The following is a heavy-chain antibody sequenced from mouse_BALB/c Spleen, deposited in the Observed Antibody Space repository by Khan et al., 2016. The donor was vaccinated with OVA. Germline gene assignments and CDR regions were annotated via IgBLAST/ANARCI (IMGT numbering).Heavy chain of an antibody. V-gene: IGHV14-3*02. Sequence: EVQLQESGAELVKPGASVKLSCTASGFNIKDTYMHWVKQRPEQGLEWIGRIDPANGNTKYDPKLQGKATIKADKSSNTAYLQLRSLTSEDTAFYYCARKDYRYDDYFDYWGQGTTLTVSS. D-gene: IGHD2-14*01. CDR2: IDPANGNT. CDR1: GFNIKDTY. J-gene: IGHJ2*01. CDR3: ARKDYRYDDYFDY.